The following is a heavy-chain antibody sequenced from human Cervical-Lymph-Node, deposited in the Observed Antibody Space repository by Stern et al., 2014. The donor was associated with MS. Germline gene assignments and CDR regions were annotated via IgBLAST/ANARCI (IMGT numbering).Heavy chain of an antibody. J-gene: IGHJ6*02. CDR1: VGSISDYY. CDR2: IYSSGAT. D-gene: IGHD4-17*01. V-gene: IGHV4-4*07. Sequence: LQLQESGPGLVTPSETLSLTCTVSVGSISDYYWNWIRQPAGKGLEWIGRIYSSGATNYNPSLKSRVTMSVDTPKNQFSLKLTSLSAADTAVYYCARQTSVTSSLNFYYGMDVWGQGTTVTVSS. CDR3: ARQTSVTSSLNFYYGMDV.